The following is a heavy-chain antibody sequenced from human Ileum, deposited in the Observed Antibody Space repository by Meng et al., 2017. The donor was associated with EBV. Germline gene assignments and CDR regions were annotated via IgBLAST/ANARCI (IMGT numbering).Heavy chain of an antibody. CDR2: IYYSGTT. Sequence: QGRLQAPGPRLVRPSDTLALTCAVSGYSISTTNWWGWIRQPPGKGLEWIGHIYYSGTTYNNPSLKSRVTMSIDPSKNQFSLKLSSVTAVDTAVYYCARNSESGSYIDYWGLGTLVTVSS. D-gene: IGHD1-26*01. CDR3: ARNSESGSYIDY. J-gene: IGHJ4*02. CDR1: GYSISTTNW. V-gene: IGHV4-28*01.